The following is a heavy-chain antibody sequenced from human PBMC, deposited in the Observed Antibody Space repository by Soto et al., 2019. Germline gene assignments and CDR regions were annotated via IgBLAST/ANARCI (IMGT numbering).Heavy chain of an antibody. J-gene: IGHJ4*02. D-gene: IGHD2-2*01. V-gene: IGHV4-59*01. CDR3: ASYRGVSSSVSRAFDY. CDR2: IYYSGST. Sequence: SETLSLTCTVSGGSISSYYWSWIRQPPGKGLEWIGYIYYSGSTNYNPSLKSRVTISVDTSKNQFSLKLSSVTAADTAVYYCASYRGVSSSVSRAFDYWGQGTLVTVSS. CDR1: GGSISSYY.